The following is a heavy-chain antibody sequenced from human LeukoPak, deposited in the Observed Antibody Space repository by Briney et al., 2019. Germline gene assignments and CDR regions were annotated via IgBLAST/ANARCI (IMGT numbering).Heavy chain of an antibody. V-gene: IGHV3-48*01. Sequence: TGGALRLSCAASGFTFSSYSMKGGRQARGKGGEGVSYISSSSSNIYYADSVKGGFTISRENAKNSLYLQMNSLRAEDTAVYYCARESQLWPRPAYWGQGTLVTVSS. J-gene: IGHJ4*02. D-gene: IGHD5-18*01. CDR1: GFTFSSYS. CDR3: ARESQLWPRPAY. CDR2: ISSSSSNI.